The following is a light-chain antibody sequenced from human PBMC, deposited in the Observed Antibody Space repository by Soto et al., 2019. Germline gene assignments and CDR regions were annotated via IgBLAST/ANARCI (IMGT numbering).Light chain of an antibody. Sequence: QSALTQPASVSGSPGQSITISCSGTSSDVGAYNYVSWYQQYPGKAHKLMIYEVSNRPSGVSNRFSGSKSGNTASLTLSGLQAEDDADYYCSSYTSTNTRYVFGSGTKLTVL. CDR1: SSDVGAYNY. CDR2: EVS. V-gene: IGLV2-14*01. CDR3: SSYTSTNTRYV. J-gene: IGLJ1*01.